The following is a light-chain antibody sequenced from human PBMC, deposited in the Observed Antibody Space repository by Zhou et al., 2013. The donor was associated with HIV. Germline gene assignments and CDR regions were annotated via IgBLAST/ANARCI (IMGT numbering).Light chain of an antibody. CDR1: QYVNLTS. J-gene: IGKJ1*01. V-gene: IGKV3-20*01. Sequence: EIVLTQSPHTLSLSPGERATLSCRPSQYVNLTSLAWYQHKPGQAPRLLLYATSHRATGIPDRFSGSGSGTDFTLTIRRLESEDFAFYYCQQYETSPWAFGQGTKVEVK. CDR2: ATS. CDR3: QQYETSPWA.